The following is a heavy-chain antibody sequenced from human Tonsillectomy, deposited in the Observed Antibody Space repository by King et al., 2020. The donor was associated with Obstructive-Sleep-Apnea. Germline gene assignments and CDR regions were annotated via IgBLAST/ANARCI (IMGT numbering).Heavy chain of an antibody. CDR2: IYYSGST. J-gene: IGHJ6*02. CDR1: CGSISSGYY. V-gene: IGHV4-31*03. Sequence: QLQESGPGLVKPSQTLSLTCTVSCGSISSGYYWSWIRQHPGKGLEWIGYIYYSGSTYYNSSLKSRATISVDTSKNQFSLKLSSVTAADTAGYYCAREVGLDCSSTSGHATYYYGMDVWGQGTTVTVSS. CDR3: AREVGLDCSSTSGHATYYYGMDV. D-gene: IGHD2-2*01.